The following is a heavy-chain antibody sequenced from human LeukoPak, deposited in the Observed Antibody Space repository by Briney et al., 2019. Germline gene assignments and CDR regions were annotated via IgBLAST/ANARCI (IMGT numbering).Heavy chain of an antibody. CDR1: RFTLSRHF. CDR3: ARELLYHYYEY. Sequence: GGSLRLSRELSRFTLSRHFMSWVRQAPGKGLDWVSVLYDDGTTHYADSVKGRFTTSRDTSQNILYLEMNSLRADDTAVYYCARELLYHYYEYWGQGTLVTVSA. CDR2: LYDDGTT. J-gene: IGHJ4*02. V-gene: IGHV3-53*01. D-gene: IGHD2-2*01.